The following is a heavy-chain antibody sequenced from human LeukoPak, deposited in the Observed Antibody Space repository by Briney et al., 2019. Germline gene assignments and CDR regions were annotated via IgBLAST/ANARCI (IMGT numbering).Heavy chain of an antibody. Sequence: GGSLSLSCAASGFTFSDYWMTWVRQAPGKGLEWVANIKQDGSQKYYVDSVKGRFTISRDNAKNSLYLQMNSLRAEDTAVYYCAKEVGGSGSFWGQGTLVTVSS. CDR1: GFTFSDYW. CDR2: IKQDGSQK. CDR3: AKEVGGSGSF. J-gene: IGHJ4*02. D-gene: IGHD3-10*01. V-gene: IGHV3-7*01.